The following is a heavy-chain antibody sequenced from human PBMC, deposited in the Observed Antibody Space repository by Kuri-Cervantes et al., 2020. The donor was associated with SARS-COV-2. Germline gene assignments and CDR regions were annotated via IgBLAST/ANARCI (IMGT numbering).Heavy chain of an antibody. V-gene: IGHV3-30-3*01. CDR2: ISYDGTKR. D-gene: IGHD1-14*01. Sequence: GESLKISCAGSGFSFSNYAMHWVRHAPGKGLEWVAAISYDGTKRYYADSVEGRFTISRDTSRTTLYLQMNSLRAEDTAVYYCARAPDGLDVWGQGTTVTVSS. J-gene: IGHJ6*02. CDR1: GFSFSNYA. CDR3: ARAPDGLDV.